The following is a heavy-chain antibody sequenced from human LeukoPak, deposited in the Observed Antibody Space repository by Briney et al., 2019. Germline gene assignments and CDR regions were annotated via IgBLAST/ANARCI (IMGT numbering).Heavy chain of an antibody. D-gene: IGHD2-15*01. V-gene: IGHV3-9*01. J-gene: IGHJ3*02. CDR2: ISWNSGNL. CDR3: AKDVVALTNADAFDI. CDR1: GFTFDDYA. Sequence: GRSLRLSCAASGFTFDDYAMHWVRQAPGKGLEWVSGISWNSGNLAYADSVKGRFTISRDNAKNSLYLQMNSLRAEDTALYYCAKDVVALTNADAFDIWGQGTMVTVSS.